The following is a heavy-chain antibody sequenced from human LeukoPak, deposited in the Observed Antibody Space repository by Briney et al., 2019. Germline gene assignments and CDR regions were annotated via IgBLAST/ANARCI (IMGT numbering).Heavy chain of an antibody. CDR3: AKGGIVGATDLDY. CDR1: GGSISNNYY. Sequence: PSETLSLTCTVSGGSISNNYYWNWIRQPAEKGLEWIGRTYSSGSTNYNPSVKSRVTISVDTSKNQFSLKLSSVTAADTAVYYCAKGGIVGATDLDYWGQGTLVTVSS. J-gene: IGHJ4*02. CDR2: TYSSGST. V-gene: IGHV4-61*02. D-gene: IGHD1-26*01.